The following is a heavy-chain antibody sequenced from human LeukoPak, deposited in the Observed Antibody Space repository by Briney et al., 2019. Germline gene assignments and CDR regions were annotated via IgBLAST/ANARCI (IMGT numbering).Heavy chain of an antibody. CDR3: ARGPPPDFDC. CDR2: IYYSGSA. J-gene: IGHJ4*02. CDR1: GGSISDYS. Sequence: SETLSLTCTVSGGSISDYSWSWIRQPPGKGLEWIGNIYYSGSANHNPSLKSRVTISRDTSKNQFSLNLRSVTAADTAVYYCARGPPPDFDCWGQGTLVTVSS. V-gene: IGHV4-59*12.